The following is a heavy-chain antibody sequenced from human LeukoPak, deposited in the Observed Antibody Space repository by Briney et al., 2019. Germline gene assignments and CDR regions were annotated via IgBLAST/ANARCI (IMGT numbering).Heavy chain of an antibody. CDR1: GFTFRAMR. V-gene: IGHV3-21*01. CDR3: AREFGHNRWYFDY. Sequence: GGSLRLSCAASGFTFRAMRMNWVRQAPGKGLEWVSSISSSSTNIYYADSVRGRFTVSRDNSLNTLHLQMNSLKTEDTAVYYCAREFGHNRWYFDYWGQGALVTVSS. CDR2: ISSSSTNI. D-gene: IGHD5-24*01. J-gene: IGHJ4*02.